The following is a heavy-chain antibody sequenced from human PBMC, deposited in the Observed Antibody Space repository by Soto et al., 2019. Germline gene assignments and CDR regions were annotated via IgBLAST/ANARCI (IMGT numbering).Heavy chain of an antibody. J-gene: IGHJ6*01. CDR3: ARHFSSGWVYHYGLDV. V-gene: IGHV4-34*01. D-gene: IGHD6-19*01. CDR2: INHSGST. Sequence: SETLSLTCAVHGGSFRGYYWSWIRQAPGKGLEWIGEINHSGSTNYNPSLKSRVTISVDTSKNQFSLKLSSVTAADTAVYYCARHFSSGWVYHYGLDVWGQGTTVT. CDR1: GGSFRGYY.